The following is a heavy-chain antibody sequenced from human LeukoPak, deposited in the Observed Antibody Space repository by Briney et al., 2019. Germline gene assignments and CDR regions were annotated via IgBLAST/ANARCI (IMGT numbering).Heavy chain of an antibody. V-gene: IGHV4-34*01. Sequence: SETLSLTCAVYGGSFSGYYWSWIRQPPGKGLEWIGEINHSGSTNYNPSLKSRVTISVDTSKNQFSLKLSSVTAADMAVYYCARHRAYSSSFRDLDYWGQGTLVTVSS. D-gene: IGHD6-6*01. J-gene: IGHJ4*02. CDR3: ARHRAYSSSFRDLDY. CDR1: GGSFSGYY. CDR2: INHSGST.